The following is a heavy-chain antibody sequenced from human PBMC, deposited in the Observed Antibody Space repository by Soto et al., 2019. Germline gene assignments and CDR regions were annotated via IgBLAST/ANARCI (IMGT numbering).Heavy chain of an antibody. CDR3: ARDMCVNDNGHYVDY. CDR1: GYTFTNYG. V-gene: IGHV1-18*01. Sequence: QGHLVQSGAEVKKPGASVTVSCKASGYTFTNYGISWVRQAPGQGLEWMGWIRGYNGNTKYAPKFQGRVTLTSDTSTSTSYIQLRSLRSDDTAVYYCARDMCVNDNGHYVDYWGQGTLVTVSS. J-gene: IGHJ4*02. CDR2: IRGYNGNT. D-gene: IGHD4-17*01.